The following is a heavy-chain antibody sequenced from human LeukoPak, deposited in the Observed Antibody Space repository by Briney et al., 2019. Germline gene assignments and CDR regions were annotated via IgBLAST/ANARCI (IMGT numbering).Heavy chain of an antibody. D-gene: IGHD5-18*01. CDR3: ANGKGGAIQLWLVGAPLDEYDY. V-gene: IGHV3-30*18. Sequence: QPGGSLRLSCAASGFTFSSYGMHWVRQAPGKGLEWVAVISYDGSNKYYADSVKGRFTISRDNSKNTLYLQMNSLRAEDTAVYYCANGKGGAIQLWLVGAPLDEYDYWGQGTLVTVSS. CDR1: GFTFSSYG. CDR2: ISYDGSNK. J-gene: IGHJ4*02.